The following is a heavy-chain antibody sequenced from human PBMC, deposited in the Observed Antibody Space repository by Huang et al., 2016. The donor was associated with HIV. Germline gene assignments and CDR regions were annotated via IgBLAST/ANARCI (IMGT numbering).Heavy chain of an antibody. CDR3: VRDSSSGLQLRY. Sequence: EVQLVESGGGLAQPGGSLRLSCVASGYTFSTYSMNWVRQAPGKGLVWVSDISKTSCATSYAESVKGRFTGSRDNVKNSLYLQMNRLRVEDTAMYYCVRDSSSGLQLRYWGQGALVIVS. CDR1: GYTFSTYS. CDR2: ISKTSCAT. J-gene: IGHJ4*02. D-gene: IGHD3-22*01. V-gene: IGHV3-48*01.